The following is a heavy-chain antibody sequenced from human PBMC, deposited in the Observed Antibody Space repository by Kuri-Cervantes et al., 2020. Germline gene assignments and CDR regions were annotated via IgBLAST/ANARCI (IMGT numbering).Heavy chain of an antibody. V-gene: IGHV3-23*01. J-gene: IGHJ4*02. CDR3: AKGGFKGSPIDC. Sequence: NSRSYYWGWIRQPPGKGLEWVSTISGSGGSTYYAESVKGRFTISRDNSRNTLYLQMYSLRAEDTAVYYCAKGGFKGSPIDCWGQGSLVTVSS. CDR2: ISGSGGST. CDR1: NSRSYY.